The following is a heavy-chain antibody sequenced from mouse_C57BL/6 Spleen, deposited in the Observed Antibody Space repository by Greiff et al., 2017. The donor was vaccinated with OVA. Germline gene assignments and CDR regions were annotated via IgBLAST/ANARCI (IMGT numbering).Heavy chain of an antibody. CDR1: GYSFTGYY. CDR2: INPSTGGT. V-gene: IGHV1-42*01. D-gene: IGHD3-2*02. CDR3: ARRSSSGYGGFAY. Sequence: VHVKQSGPELVKPGASVKISCKASGYSFTGYYMNWVKQSPEKSLEWIGEINPSTGGTTYNQKFKAKATLTVDKSSSTAYMQLKSLTSEDSAVYYCARRSSSGYGGFAYWGQGTLVTVSA. J-gene: IGHJ3*01.